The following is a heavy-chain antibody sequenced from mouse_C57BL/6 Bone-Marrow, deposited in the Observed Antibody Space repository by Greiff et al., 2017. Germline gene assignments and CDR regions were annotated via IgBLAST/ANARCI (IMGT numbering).Heavy chain of an antibody. CDR3: ARQVFDWYFDV. Sequence: QVQLQQSGAELMKPGASVKLSCKATGYTFTGYWIEWVKQRPGHGLEWIGEILPGSGSTNYNEKFKGKATLTADKSSSTAYMQFSSLTSEDSAIYYCARQVFDWYFDVWGTGTTVTVSS. V-gene: IGHV1-9*01. CDR1: GYTFTGYW. J-gene: IGHJ1*03. CDR2: ILPGSGST.